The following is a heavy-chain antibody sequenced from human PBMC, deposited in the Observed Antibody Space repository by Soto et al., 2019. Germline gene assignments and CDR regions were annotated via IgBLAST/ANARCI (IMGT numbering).Heavy chain of an antibody. V-gene: IGHV3-48*02. CDR2: ISSSSSTI. D-gene: IGHD2-21*02. Sequence: EVQLVESGGGLVQPGGSLRLSCAASGFTFSSYSMNWVRQAPGKGLEWVSYISSSSSTIYYADSVKGRFTISRDNAKNSLYLQMNSLRDEDTAVYYCARAYAHIVVVTAVNWYFDLWGRGTLVTVSS. J-gene: IGHJ2*01. CDR1: GFTFSSYS. CDR3: ARAYAHIVVVTAVNWYFDL.